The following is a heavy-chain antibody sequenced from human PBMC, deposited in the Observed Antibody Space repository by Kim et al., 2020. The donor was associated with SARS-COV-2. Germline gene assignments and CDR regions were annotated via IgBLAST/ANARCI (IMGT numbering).Heavy chain of an antibody. CDR2: ISYDGSNK. CDR3: ARGGPGVLWFGEIIH. V-gene: IGHV3-30*04. J-gene: IGHJ4*02. CDR1: GFTFSSYA. D-gene: IGHD3-10*01. Sequence: GGSLRLSCAASGFTFSSYAMHWVRQAPGKGLEWVAVISYDGSNKYYADSVKGRFTISRDNSKNTLYLQMNSLRAEDTAVYYCARGGPGVLWFGEIIHWGQGTLVTVSS.